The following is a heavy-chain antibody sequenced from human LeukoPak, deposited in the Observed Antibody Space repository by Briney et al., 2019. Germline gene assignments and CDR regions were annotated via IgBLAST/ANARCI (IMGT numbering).Heavy chain of an antibody. V-gene: IGHV1-69*05. J-gene: IGHJ6*04. Sequence: SVKVSCKASGGTFISYAISWVRQAPGQGLEWMGRIIPIFGTANYAQKFQGRVTITTDESSRTAFMELSSLTSEPTAVHYCARPSPRALRRLWCYITVWGKGTTVTVSS. CDR2: IIPIFGTA. CDR1: GGTFISYA. D-gene: IGHD4/OR15-4a*01. CDR3: ARPSPRALRRLWCYITV.